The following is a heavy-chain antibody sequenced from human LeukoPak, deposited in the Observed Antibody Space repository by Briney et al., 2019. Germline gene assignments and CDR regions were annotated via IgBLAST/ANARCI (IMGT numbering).Heavy chain of an antibody. CDR1: GFTFSSYW. CDR2: IKQDGSEK. CDR3: AREEQQLRFAEYFQH. Sequence: GGSLRLSCAASGFTFSSYWMSWVRQAPGKGLEWVANIKQDGSEKYYVDSVKGRFTISRDNAKNSLYLQMNSLRAEDTAVYYCAREEQQLRFAEYFQHWGRGTLVTVSS. J-gene: IGHJ1*01. V-gene: IGHV3-7*01. D-gene: IGHD6-13*01.